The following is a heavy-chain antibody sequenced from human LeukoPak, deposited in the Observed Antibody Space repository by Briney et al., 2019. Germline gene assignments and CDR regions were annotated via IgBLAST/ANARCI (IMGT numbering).Heavy chain of an antibody. CDR1: GGTFSSYA. CDR3: ARDVYYYDSSGYQGGAFDI. D-gene: IGHD3-22*01. J-gene: IGHJ3*02. Sequence: ASVNVSCKASGGTFSSYAISWVRQAPGQGLEWMGGIIPIFGTANYAQKFQGRVTITADESTSTAYMELSSLRSEDTAVYYCARDVYYYDSSGYQGGAFDIWGQGTMVTVSS. CDR2: IIPIFGTA. V-gene: IGHV1-69*13.